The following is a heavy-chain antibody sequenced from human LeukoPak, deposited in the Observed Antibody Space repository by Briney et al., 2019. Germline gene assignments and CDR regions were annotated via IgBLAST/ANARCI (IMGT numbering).Heavy chain of an antibody. CDR2: IDSGGST. J-gene: IGHJ6*04. CDR3: AELGITMIGGV. CDR1: GFTFSSYE. D-gene: IGHD3-10*02. V-gene: IGHV3-66*01. Sequence: GGSLRLSCAASGFTFSSYEMNWVRQAPGKGLEWVSLIDSGGSTYYADPVKGRFTISRDNAKNTLYLQMNRLRAEGTAVYYCAELGITMIGGVWGKGTTVTISS.